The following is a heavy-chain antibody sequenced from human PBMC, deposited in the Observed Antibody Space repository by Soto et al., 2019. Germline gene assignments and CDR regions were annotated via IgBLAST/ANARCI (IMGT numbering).Heavy chain of an antibody. CDR3: ARWGSTAFDY. V-gene: IGHV4-59*01. CDR1: VGSISSYY. J-gene: IGHJ4*02. D-gene: IGHD3-16*01. CDR2: IYYSGST. Sequence: LSLTFTVSVGSISSYYGSWIRQPPGKGLEWIGYIYYSGSTNYNPSLKSRVTISVDTSKNQFSLKLSSVTAADTAVYYCARWGSTAFDYWGQGTLVTVSS.